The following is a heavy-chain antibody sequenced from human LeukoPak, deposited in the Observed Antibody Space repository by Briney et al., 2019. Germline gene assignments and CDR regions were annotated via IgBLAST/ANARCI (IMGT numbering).Heavy chain of an antibody. CDR3: ASVWVVAGSGERAFDI. Sequence: GVSLRLSCAASGFTFSDYYMSWIRQAPGKGLEWVSYISSSSSYTNYADSVKGRFTISRDNANNSLYLQMNRLRAEDTAVYYCASVWVVAGSGERAFDIWGQGTMVTVSS. J-gene: IGHJ3*02. CDR1: GFTFSDYY. CDR2: ISSSSSYT. D-gene: IGHD6-19*01. V-gene: IGHV3-11*06.